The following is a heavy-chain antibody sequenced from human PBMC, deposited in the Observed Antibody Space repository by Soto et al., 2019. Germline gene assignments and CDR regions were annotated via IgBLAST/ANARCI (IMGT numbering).Heavy chain of an antibody. Sequence: SETLSLTCAVSGDSISSDKWWSWVRQPPGKGLEWIGEINHSGSTNYNPSLKSRVTISVDTSKNQFSLNLSSVTAADTAVYYCARGLGSPPRDDYWGQGTLVTVSS. CDR1: GDSISSDKW. D-gene: IGHD7-27*01. CDR2: INHSGST. J-gene: IGHJ4*02. V-gene: IGHV4-4*02. CDR3: ARGLGSPPRDDY.